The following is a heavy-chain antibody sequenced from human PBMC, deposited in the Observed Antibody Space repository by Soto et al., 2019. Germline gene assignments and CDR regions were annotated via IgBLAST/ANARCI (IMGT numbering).Heavy chain of an antibody. D-gene: IGHD3-22*01. Sequence: PGGSLRLSCAASGFTFSTYSMNWVRQAPGKGLEWVSYISSSSNTIYYADSVKGRFTISRDNAKNSLYLQMNSLRDEDTAVYYCARENYFDDSGGYPATVDGWGQGTLVTVSS. J-gene: IGHJ4*02. CDR1: GFTFSTYS. V-gene: IGHV3-48*02. CDR3: ARENYFDDSGGYPATVDG. CDR2: ISSSSNTI.